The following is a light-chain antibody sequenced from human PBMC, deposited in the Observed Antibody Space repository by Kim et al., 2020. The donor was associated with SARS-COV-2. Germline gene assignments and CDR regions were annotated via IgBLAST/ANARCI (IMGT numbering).Light chain of an antibody. J-gene: IGLJ2*01. CDR3: GTWDTSLTAGV. Sequence: GQGVTISCSGNSSNIGNNYVSWYQQFPGTAPKLLIYDNNKRPSGIPDRFSCSKSGTSATLGITGLQTGDEADYHCGTWDTSLTAGVFGGGTQLTVL. CDR1: SSNIGNNY. CDR2: DNN. V-gene: IGLV1-51*01.